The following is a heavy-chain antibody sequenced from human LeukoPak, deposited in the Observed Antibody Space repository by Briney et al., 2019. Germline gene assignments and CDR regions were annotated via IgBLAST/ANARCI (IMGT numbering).Heavy chain of an antibody. CDR1: GFTFSSYS. D-gene: IGHD3-22*01. CDR2: ISSSSSTI. Sequence: GGSLRLSCAASGFTFSSYSMNWVRQAPGKGLEWVSYISSSSSTIYYADSVKGRFTISRDNAKNSLYLQMNSLRAEDTAVYYCARTIGGTYYYDSSGYLFDYWGQGTLVTVSS. J-gene: IGHJ4*02. V-gene: IGHV3-48*01. CDR3: ARTIGGTYYYDSSGYLFDY.